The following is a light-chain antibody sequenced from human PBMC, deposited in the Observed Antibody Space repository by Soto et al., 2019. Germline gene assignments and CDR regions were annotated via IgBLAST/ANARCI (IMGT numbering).Light chain of an antibody. CDR3: QSYDRSLSGYV. CDR1: TSNIGTGYD. J-gene: IGLJ1*01. CDR2: GNI. V-gene: IGLV1-40*01. Sequence: QSVLTHPPSLSGAPGQRVTISCTGNTSNIGTGYDVHWYQQLPGRAPRVVIYGNIHRPSGVPERFSGSKSGTAASLSTTGLQAEDEADYYCQSYDRSLSGYVFGSGTKVTAL.